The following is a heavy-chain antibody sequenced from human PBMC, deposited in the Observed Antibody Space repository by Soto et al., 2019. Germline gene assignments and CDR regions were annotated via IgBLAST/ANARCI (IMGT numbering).Heavy chain of an antibody. CDR3: AKDISHIAVAGPLY. V-gene: IGHV3-23*01. CDR1: GFTFSSYA. J-gene: IGHJ4*02. CDR2: ISGSGGST. D-gene: IGHD6-19*01. Sequence: PGGSLRLSCAASGFTFSSYAMSWVRQAPGKGLEWVSAISGSGGSTYYTDSVKGRFTISRVNSKNTLYLQMNSLRAEDTAVYYCAKDISHIAVAGPLYWGQGTLVTVSS.